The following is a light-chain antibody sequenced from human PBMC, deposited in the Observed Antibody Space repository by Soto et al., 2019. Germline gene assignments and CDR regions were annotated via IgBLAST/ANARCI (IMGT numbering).Light chain of an antibody. CDR2: EVS. CDR3: CSYAGSTTYV. V-gene: IGLV2-23*02. Sequence: QSALTQPASVSGSPGQSITISCTGTSSDIGGYNFVSCYQQHPGKAPKLIIYEVSGRPSGVSNRFSGSKSGNTASLTISGLQAEDEADYYCCSYAGSTTYVFGTGTKVTVL. CDR1: SSDIGGYNF. J-gene: IGLJ1*01.